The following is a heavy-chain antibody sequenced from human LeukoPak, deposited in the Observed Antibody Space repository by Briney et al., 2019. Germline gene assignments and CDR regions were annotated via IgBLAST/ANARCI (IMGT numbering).Heavy chain of an antibody. CDR3: ARGSRWSAIDY. J-gene: IGHJ4*02. CDR1: GYSLSSGYY. CDR2: IYTSGST. V-gene: IGHV4-4*07. Sequence: PSETLSLTCTVSGYSLSSGYYWRWIRQPAGKGLEWIGRIYTSGSTNYNPSLKSRVTMSVDTSKNQFSLKLSSVTAADTAVYYCARGSRWSAIDYWGQGTLVTVSS. D-gene: IGHD3-3*01.